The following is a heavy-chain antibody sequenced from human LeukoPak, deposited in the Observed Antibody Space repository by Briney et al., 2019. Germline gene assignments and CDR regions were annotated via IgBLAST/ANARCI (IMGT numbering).Heavy chain of an antibody. J-gene: IGHJ3*02. CDR3: ARGTHRRYCSSTSCLDAFDI. D-gene: IGHD2-2*01. V-gene: IGHV1-69*05. CDR2: IIPIFGTA. CDR1: GYTFKNYD. Sequence: SVKVSCKASGYTFKNYDINWVRQAPGQGLEWMGGIIPIFGTANYAQKFQGRVTITTDESTSTAYMELSSLRSEDTAVYYCARGTHRRYCSSTSCLDAFDIWGQGTMVTVSS.